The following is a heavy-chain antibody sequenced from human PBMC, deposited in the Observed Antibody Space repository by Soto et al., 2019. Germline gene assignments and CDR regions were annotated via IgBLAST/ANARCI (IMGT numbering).Heavy chain of an antibody. J-gene: IGHJ4*02. Sequence: EVQLLESGGDLVQSGGSLRLSCVTSGFTFSTYAMSWVRQAPGKGLEWVSAISGSGDRTYHADPVKGRFTISRDKPKNTVSLQMNCLGAEDTAIYYCARSRRLGSGNYAVDYWGQGTLVTVSS. CDR2: ISGSGDRT. V-gene: IGHV3-23*01. CDR1: GFTFSTYA. CDR3: ARSRRLGSGNYAVDY. D-gene: IGHD3-10*01.